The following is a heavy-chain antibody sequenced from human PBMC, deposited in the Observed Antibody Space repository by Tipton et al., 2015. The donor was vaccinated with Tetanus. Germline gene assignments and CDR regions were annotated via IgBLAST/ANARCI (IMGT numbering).Heavy chain of an antibody. J-gene: IGHJ4*02. CDR2: ISSTSSYT. CDR3: ASGSALDY. V-gene: IGHV3-21*01. CDR1: GFIFSSYT. D-gene: IGHD6-25*01. Sequence: SLRLSCEVSGFIFSSYTMNWVRQTPGKGLEWVSSISSTSSYTYYAASLTGRITISRDNAKSSLFLQLNSLRDEDTGVYYCASGSALDYWGQGILVAVSS.